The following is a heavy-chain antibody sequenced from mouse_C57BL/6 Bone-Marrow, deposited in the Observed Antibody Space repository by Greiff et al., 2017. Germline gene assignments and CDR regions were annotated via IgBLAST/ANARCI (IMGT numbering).Heavy chain of an antibody. D-gene: IGHD1-1*01. J-gene: IGHJ3*01. CDR1: GFTFSSYA. CDR2: ISDGGSYT. Sequence: EVMLVASGGGLVKPGGSLKLSCAASGFTFSSYAMSWVRQTPEKRLEWVATISDGGSYTYYPDNVKGRFTISRDNAKNNLYLQMSHLKSEETTMYYCAGRYYYGRETAWFAYWGQGTLVTVSA. CDR3: AGRYYYGRETAWFAY. V-gene: IGHV5-4*03.